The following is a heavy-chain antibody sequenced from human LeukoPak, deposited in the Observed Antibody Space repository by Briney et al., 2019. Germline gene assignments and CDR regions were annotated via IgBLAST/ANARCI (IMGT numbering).Heavy chain of an antibody. Sequence: SETLSLTCTVSGYSISSGYYWGWIRQPPGKGLEWIGSMFHSGGTYDNPSLKSRVTISVDTSKNQFSLKLSSVTAADTAVYYCARGVDYWGQGTLVTVSS. V-gene: IGHV4-38-2*02. CDR1: GYSISSGYY. CDR2: MFHSGGT. CDR3: ARGVDY. J-gene: IGHJ4*02.